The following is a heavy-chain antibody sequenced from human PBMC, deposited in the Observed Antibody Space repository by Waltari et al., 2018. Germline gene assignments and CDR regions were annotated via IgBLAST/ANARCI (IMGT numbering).Heavy chain of an antibody. CDR1: GGTFSSYA. V-gene: IGHV1-69*04. CDR2: ILPIVGTA. D-gene: IGHD2-2*01. Sequence: QVQLVQSGAEVKKPGSSVKVSCKASGGTFSSYAISWVRQAPGQGLEWMGRILPIVGTANYAQKFQGRVTITADKSTSTAYMELSSLRSEDTAVYYCARESLVVPAARGFDYWGQGTLVTVSS. CDR3: ARESLVVPAARGFDY. J-gene: IGHJ4*02.